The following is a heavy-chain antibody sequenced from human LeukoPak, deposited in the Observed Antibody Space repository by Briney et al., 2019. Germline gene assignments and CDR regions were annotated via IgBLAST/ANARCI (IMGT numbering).Heavy chain of an antibody. CDR1: GFTFSTYW. V-gene: IGHV3-7*01. CDR3: ARNPPGIVGAPTHYCYYMDV. J-gene: IGHJ6*03. D-gene: IGHD1-26*01. Sequence: QTGGSLRLSCAASGFTFSTYWMSWVRQAPGKGLGWVANIKQDGSEKNYVDSVKGRFTISRDNAKNSLYLQMNSLTAEDTAVYYCARNPPGIVGAPTHYCYYMDVWGRGTTVTISS. CDR2: IKQDGSEK.